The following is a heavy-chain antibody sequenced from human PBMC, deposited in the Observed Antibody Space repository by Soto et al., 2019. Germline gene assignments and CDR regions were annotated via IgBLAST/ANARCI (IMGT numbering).Heavy chain of an antibody. CDR2: IYYSGST. CDR3: ASFNYYGSGMNWFDP. Sequence: SETLSLTCTVSGGSISSYYWSWIRQPPGKGLEWIGYIYYSGSTNYNPSLKSRVTISVDTSKNQFSLKLSSVTAADTAVYYCASFNYYGSGMNWFDPWGQGTLVTVSS. CDR1: GGSISSYY. D-gene: IGHD3-10*01. J-gene: IGHJ5*02. V-gene: IGHV4-59*08.